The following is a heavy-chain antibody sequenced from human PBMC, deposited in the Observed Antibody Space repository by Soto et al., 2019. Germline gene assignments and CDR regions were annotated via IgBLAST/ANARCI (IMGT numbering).Heavy chain of an antibody. J-gene: IGHJ4*02. CDR3: ARGRYGDY. CDR2: ISAHNGNT. CDR1: GYVFATYG. Sequence: QVHLVQSGAEVKKPGASEKVSCKGSGYVFATYGITWVRQAPGQGLEWMGWISAHNGNTNYAQKLQGRVTVTRDTSPSTAYMELRSLRSDDTAVYYCARGRYGDYWGQGALVTVPS. V-gene: IGHV1-18*01. D-gene: IGHD1-1*01.